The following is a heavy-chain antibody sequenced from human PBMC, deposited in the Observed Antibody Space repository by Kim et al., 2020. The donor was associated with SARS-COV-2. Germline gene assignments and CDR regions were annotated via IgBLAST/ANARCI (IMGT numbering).Heavy chain of an antibody. CDR3: ARADYSSSLRAFDI. V-gene: IGHV3-74*01. Sequence: GGSLRLSCAASGFTFSSYWMHWVRQAPGKGLVWVSRINGDGNITTYADSVKGRFTISRDNSKTTLYLQMNSLRVEDTALYYCARADYSSSLRAFDIWGQGTLVTVST. D-gene: IGHD6-19*01. CDR1: GFTFSSYW. CDR2: INGDGNIT. J-gene: IGHJ3*02.